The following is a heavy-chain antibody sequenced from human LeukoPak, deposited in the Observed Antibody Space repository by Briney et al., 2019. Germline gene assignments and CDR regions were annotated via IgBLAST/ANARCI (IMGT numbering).Heavy chain of an antibody. Sequence: GGSLRLSCAASGFTVSSNYMSWVRQAPGKGLEWVSVIYSGGSTYYADSVKGRFTISRDNSKNTLYLQMNSLRAEDTAVYYCAKDRTDYDILTGYNDYWGQGTLVTVSS. D-gene: IGHD3-9*01. V-gene: IGHV3-53*05. J-gene: IGHJ4*02. CDR2: IYSGGST. CDR1: GFTVSSNY. CDR3: AKDRTDYDILTGYNDY.